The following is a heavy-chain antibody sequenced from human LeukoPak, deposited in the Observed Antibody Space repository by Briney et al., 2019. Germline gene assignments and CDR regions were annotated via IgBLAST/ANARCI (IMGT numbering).Heavy chain of an antibody. CDR2: INPNSGGT. Sequence: ASVKVSCKASGYTFTGYYMHWVRQAPGQGLEWMGRINPNSGGTNYAQKFQGRVTMNRDTSISTAYMELSRLRSDDTAVYYCARGGSSWDNWFDPWGQGTLVTVSS. V-gene: IGHV1-2*06. J-gene: IGHJ5*02. CDR3: ARGGSSWDNWFDP. D-gene: IGHD6-13*01. CDR1: GYTFTGYY.